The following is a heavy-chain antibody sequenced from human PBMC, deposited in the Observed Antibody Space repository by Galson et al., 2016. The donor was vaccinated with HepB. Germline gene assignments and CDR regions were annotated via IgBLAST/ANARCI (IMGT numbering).Heavy chain of an antibody. J-gene: IGHJ5*02. V-gene: IGHV3-11*01. CDR1: GFAFSDYY. Sequence: SLRLSCAASGFAFSDYYMGWIRQAPGKGLEWVSSISTRGTIIHYADSVKGRFTVSRDAGRNSLNLQMTSLRAGDTAGYYCVRMVGVFTRCHLSGWFDPWGQGALVTVSS. D-gene: IGHD2-15*01. CDR2: ISTRGTII. CDR3: VRMVGVFTRCHLSGWFDP.